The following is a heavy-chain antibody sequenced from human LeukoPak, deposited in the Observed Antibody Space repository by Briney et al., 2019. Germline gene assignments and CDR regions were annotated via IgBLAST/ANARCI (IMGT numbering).Heavy chain of an antibody. J-gene: IGHJ6*03. CDR2: IYYSGST. Sequence: SETLSLTCTVSGGSVSSSNYYWGWIRQPPGKGLEWIGSIYYSGSTYYNPSLKSRVTISVDTSKNQFSLKLSSVTAADTAVYYCARVAKGTIFGVVIANHYYYYYMDVWGEGTTVPVSS. CDR3: ARVAKGTIFGVVIANHYYYYYMDV. D-gene: IGHD3-3*01. V-gene: IGHV4-39*07. CDR1: GGSVSSSNYY.